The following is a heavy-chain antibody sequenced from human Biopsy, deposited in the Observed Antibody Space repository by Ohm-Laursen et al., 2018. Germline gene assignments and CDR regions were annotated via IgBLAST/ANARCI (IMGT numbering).Heavy chain of an antibody. V-gene: IGHV1-2*02. Sequence: ASVKVSCKASGYNFNAYYMQWVRQAPGQGLEWMGWINPNNGGTNYAHKFQGRVTVTRDTSISTAYMHLSGLTSDGTAVYYCARLAYSEYRRDPLDVWGQGTMVTVSS. CDR3: ARLAYSEYRRDPLDV. CDR2: INPNNGGT. D-gene: IGHD5-18*01. J-gene: IGHJ3*01. CDR1: GYNFNAYY.